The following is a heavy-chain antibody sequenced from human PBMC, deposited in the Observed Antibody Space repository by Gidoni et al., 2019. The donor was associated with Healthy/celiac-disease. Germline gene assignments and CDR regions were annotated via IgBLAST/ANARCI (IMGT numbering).Heavy chain of an antibody. Sequence: EAYLLASGGGLVPPVGSLRPSCAASGSTFSSCALSWVRQGPGKGPELVSVVEVSGGSRYYADSVKGRFAISTDNSKNTLYLQMISLRTEDTAVEYCSKDPGDFWSGARGWFDPWGQGTLVIVSS. CDR2: VEVSGGSR. J-gene: IGHJ5*02. D-gene: IGHD3-3*01. CDR1: GSTFSSCA. V-gene: IGHV3-23*01. CDR3: SKDPGDFWSGARGWFDP.